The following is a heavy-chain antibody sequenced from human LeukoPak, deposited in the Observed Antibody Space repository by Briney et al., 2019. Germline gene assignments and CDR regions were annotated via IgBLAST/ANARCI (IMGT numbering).Heavy chain of an antibody. CDR3: ARHEDIVVVPAAIDY. V-gene: IGHV5-51*01. J-gene: IGHJ4*02. D-gene: IGHD2-2*02. CDR2: IYPGDSDT. CDR1: GYSFTSYW. Sequence: GESLKISCKGSGYSFTSYWIGWVRQMPGKGLEWMGIIYPGDSDTRYSPSFQGQVTISADKSISTAYLQWSSQKASDTAMYYCARHEDIVVVPAAIDYWGQGTLVTVSS.